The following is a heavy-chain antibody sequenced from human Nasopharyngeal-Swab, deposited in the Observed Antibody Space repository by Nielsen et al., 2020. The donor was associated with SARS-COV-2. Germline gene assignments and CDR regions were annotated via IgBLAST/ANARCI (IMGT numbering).Heavy chain of an antibody. D-gene: IGHD6-19*01. Sequence: WIRQPPGKGLEYVSAISSNGGSTYYADSVKGRFTISRDNSKNTLYLQMSSLRAEDTAVYYCVKFSAGSGDYYYGMDVWGQGTTVTVSS. CDR3: VKFSAGSGDYYYGMDV. V-gene: IGHV3-64D*08. J-gene: IGHJ6*02. CDR2: ISSNGGST.